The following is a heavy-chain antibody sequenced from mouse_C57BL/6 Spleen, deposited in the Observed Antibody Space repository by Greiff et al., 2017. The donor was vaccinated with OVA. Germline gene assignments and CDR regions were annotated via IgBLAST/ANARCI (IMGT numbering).Heavy chain of an antibody. CDR2: IYPGSGST. J-gene: IGHJ3*01. D-gene: IGHD5-5*01. V-gene: IGHV1-55*01. Sequence: QVQLQQPGAELVKPGASVKMSCKASGYTFTSYWITWVKQRPGQGLEWIGDIYPGSGSTKYNEKFKSKATLTVDTSSSTAYMQLSSLTSEDSAVYYCAKPLYLIGGFAYWGQGTLVTVSA. CDR3: AKPLYLIGGFAY. CDR1: GYTFTSYW.